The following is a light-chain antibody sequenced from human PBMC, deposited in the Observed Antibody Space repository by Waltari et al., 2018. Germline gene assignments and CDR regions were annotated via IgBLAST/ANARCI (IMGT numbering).Light chain of an antibody. CDR1: SSNIGNNY. Sequence: QSVLTQPPSVSAAPGQRVTISCSGGSSNIGNNYVSWYRQFPGTAPKLLIYEERARPSGSPGRFPGAKSGTSATLDITGLQAGDEADYYCGTWDSSLSGAVFGGGTHLTVL. CDR2: EER. CDR3: GTWDSSLSGAV. J-gene: IGLJ7*01. V-gene: IGLV1-51*02.